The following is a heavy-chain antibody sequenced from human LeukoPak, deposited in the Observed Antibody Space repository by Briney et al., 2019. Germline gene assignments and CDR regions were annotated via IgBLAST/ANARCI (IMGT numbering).Heavy chain of an antibody. D-gene: IGHD6-13*01. J-gene: IGHJ4*02. CDR1: GYTFSNYG. CDR3: ARGSGIAAAGVSDY. Sequence: ASVKVSCKASGYTFSNYGINWVRQAPGQGPEWVGWISAHNGYTNYAQKLQGRASMTTDTSTSTAYMELRSLRSVDTAVYYCARGSGIAAAGVSDYWGQGTLVTVSS. V-gene: IGHV1-18*01. CDR2: ISAHNGYT.